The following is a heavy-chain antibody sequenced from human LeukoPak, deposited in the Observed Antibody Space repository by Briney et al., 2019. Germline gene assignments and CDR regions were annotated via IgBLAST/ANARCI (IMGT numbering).Heavy chain of an antibody. D-gene: IGHD5-24*01. CDR3: ARGRRDGYNLRNFDY. Sequence: PSETLSLTCAVYGGSFSGYYWSWIRQPPGKGLEWIGEINHSGSTNYNPSLKSRVTISVDTSKKQFSLKLSSVTAADTAVYYCARGRRDGYNLRNFDYWGQGTLVTVSS. CDR2: INHSGST. CDR1: GGSFSGYY. J-gene: IGHJ4*02. V-gene: IGHV4-34*01.